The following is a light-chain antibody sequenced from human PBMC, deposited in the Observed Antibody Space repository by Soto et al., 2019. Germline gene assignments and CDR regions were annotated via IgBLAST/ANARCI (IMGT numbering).Light chain of an antibody. CDR2: KAS. CDR3: QQYNSYSPT. Sequence: DIQMTQSPSTLSASAADRVTITCQASQSISVWLAWYQQKAGKAPNLLIYKASRLESGVPSRFSGSGSETEFTLTISGLQPGDSATYYCQQYNSYSPTFGQGTKVDI. J-gene: IGKJ1*01. CDR1: QSISVW. V-gene: IGKV1-5*03.